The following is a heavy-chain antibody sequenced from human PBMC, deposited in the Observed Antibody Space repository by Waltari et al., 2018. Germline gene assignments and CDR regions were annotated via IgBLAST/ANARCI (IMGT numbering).Heavy chain of an antibody. CDR2: IIPIFGTA. CDR3: AREGYSGYVFGGYHDY. Sequence: QVQLVHSGAEVKKPGSSVKVSCKASGGTFSSYAISWVRQAPGQGLEWMGRIIPIFGTANYAQKFQGRVTITADKSTSTAYMELSSLRSEDTAVYYCAREGYSGYVFGGYHDYWGQGTLVTVSS. V-gene: IGHV1-69*14. CDR1: GGTFSSYA. D-gene: IGHD5-12*01. J-gene: IGHJ4*02.